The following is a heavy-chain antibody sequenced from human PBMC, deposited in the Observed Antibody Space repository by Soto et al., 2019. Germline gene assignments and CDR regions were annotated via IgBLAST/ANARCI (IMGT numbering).Heavy chain of an antibody. V-gene: IGHV1-2*02. Sequence: ASVKVSGKASGYTFSGYHLHWVRQAPGQGLELMGWTNPNSGGTKSAQKFQGRVTMTRXXXXXXAXMELSRLRFDDTAVYYCARDKTGGMDVWG. CDR1: GYTFSGYH. CDR3: ARDKTGGMDV. CDR2: TNPNSGGT. J-gene: IGHJ6*02.